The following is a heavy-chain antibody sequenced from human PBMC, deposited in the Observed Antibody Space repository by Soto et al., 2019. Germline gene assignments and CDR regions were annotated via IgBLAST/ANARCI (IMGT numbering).Heavy chain of an antibody. CDR3: ARSMLTSSWDP. CDR1: GYTFTKFG. D-gene: IGHD6-13*01. J-gene: IGHJ5*02. V-gene: IGHV1-18*01. Sequence: QVQLVQSGAEVKKPGASVKVSCKASGYTFTKFGVSWVRQAPGQGLEWMGWVSGYNDDTNYAQKFQGRVTMTTDTSTNTAYMEVRSLRSDDTAVYYCARSMLTSSWDPWGQGTLVTVSS. CDR2: VSGYNDDT.